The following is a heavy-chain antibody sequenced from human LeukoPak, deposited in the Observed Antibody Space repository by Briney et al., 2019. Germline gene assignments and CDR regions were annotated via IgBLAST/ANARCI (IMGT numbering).Heavy chain of an antibody. J-gene: IGHJ4*02. V-gene: IGHV3-48*03. CDR1: GFTFSSYE. CDR2: ISSSGSTI. D-gene: IGHD3-16*01. Sequence: PGGSLRLSCAASGFTFSSYEMNWVRQAPGKGLEWVSYISSSGSTIYYADSVKGRFTISRDNAKNSLYLQMSSLRAEDTAVYYCAKEGFGGSLYRDYFDYWGQGTLVTVSS. CDR3: AKEGFGGSLYRDYFDY.